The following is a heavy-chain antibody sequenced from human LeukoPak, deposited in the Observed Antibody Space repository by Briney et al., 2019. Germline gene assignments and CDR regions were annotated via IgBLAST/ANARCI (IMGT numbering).Heavy chain of an antibody. J-gene: IGHJ4*02. D-gene: IGHD1-26*01. CDR3: TIGSGDH. CDR2: INYDGSDK. V-gene: IGHV3-7*01. Sequence: GGSLRLSCAASGFTFSNYWMNWVRQAPGKGLEWVASINYDGSDKYYVDSLKGRFSVSRDNTKNSLYLQMNSLRGEDTAMYYCTIGSGDHWGRGNLVTVSS. CDR1: GFTFSNYW.